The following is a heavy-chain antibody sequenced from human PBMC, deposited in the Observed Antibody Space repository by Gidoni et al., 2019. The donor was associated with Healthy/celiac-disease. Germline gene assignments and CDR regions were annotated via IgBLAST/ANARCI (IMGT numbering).Heavy chain of an antibody. CDR3: ARHAITVNAFDI. J-gene: IGHJ3*02. D-gene: IGHD3-10*01. CDR2: IYYSGST. Sequence: QLQLQESGPGLVKPSETLSLTCTVSGGSISSSSYYWGWIRQPPGKGLEWIGSIYYSGSTYSNPSLKSRVTISVDTSKNQFSLKLSSVTAADTAVYYCARHAITVNAFDIWGQGTMVTVSS. CDR1: GGSISSSSYY. V-gene: IGHV4-39*01.